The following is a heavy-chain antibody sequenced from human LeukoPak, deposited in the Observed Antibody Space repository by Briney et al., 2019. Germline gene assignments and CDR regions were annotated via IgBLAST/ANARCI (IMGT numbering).Heavy chain of an antibody. V-gene: IGHV4-34*01. CDR3: ARRGGRIAAAGTSRYYYYYMDV. Sequence: SETLSLTCTVSGGSISSYYWSWIRQPPGKGLEWIGEINHSGSTNYNPSLKSRVTISVDTSKNQFSLKLSSVTAADTAVYYCARRGGRIAAAGTSRYYYYYMDVWGKGTTVTISS. J-gene: IGHJ6*03. D-gene: IGHD6-13*01. CDR2: INHSGST. CDR1: GGSISSYY.